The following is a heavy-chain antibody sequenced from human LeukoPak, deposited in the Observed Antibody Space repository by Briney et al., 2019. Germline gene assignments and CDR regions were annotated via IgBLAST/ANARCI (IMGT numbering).Heavy chain of an antibody. CDR3: ARAQWLADDAFDI. J-gene: IGHJ3*02. D-gene: IGHD6-19*01. V-gene: IGHV3-74*01. CDR1: GFTFSSYW. CDR2: INSDGSST. Sequence: GGSLRLSCVASGFTFSSYWMHWVRQVPGKGLVWVSHINSDGSSTSYADSVKGRFTTSGDNAQNTLYLQMNSLRVEDTAVYYCARAQWLADDAFDIWGQGTMVTVSS.